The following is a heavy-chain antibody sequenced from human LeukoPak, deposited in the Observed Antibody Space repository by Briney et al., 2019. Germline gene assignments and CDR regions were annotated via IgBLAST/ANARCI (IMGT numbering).Heavy chain of an antibody. CDR1: GYTFNTYG. CDR2: ISAYNGST. D-gene: IGHD5-18*01. J-gene: IGHJ4*02. V-gene: IGHV1-18*01. Sequence: GASVKVSCKASGYTFNTYGISWVRQAPGQGLEWMGWISAYNGSTNYAQKLQGRVTMTTDTSTSTAYMELSSLRSDDTAVYYCAREERGYSGDYWGQGTLVTVSS. CDR3: AREERGYSGDY.